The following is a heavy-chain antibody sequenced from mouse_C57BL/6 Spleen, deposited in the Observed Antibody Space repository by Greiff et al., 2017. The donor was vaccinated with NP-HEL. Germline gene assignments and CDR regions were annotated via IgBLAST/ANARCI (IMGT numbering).Heavy chain of an antibody. J-gene: IGHJ3*01. D-gene: IGHD2-4*01. CDR1: GFTFSSYG. CDR2: ISSGGSYT. Sequence: EVKLMESGGDLVKPGGSLKLSCAASGFTFSSYGMSWVRQTPDKRLEWVATISSGGSYTYYPDSVKGRFTISRDNAKNTLYLQMSSLKSEDTAMYYCARQGVDSFAYWGQGTLVTVSA. V-gene: IGHV5-6*01. CDR3: ARQGVDSFAY.